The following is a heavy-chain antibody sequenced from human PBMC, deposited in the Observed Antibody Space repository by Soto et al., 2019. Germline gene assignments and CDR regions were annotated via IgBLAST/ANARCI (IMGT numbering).Heavy chain of an antibody. Sequence: QVQLVESGGGVVQPGRSLRLSCAASGFTFSSYGMHWVRQAPGKGLEWVAVIWYDGSNKYYADSVKGRFTISRDNSKNTLYLQMNSLRAEDTAVYYCARGEGFAGTRVDYWGQGTLVTVSS. D-gene: IGHD3-10*01. V-gene: IGHV3-33*01. CDR3: ARGEGFAGTRVDY. J-gene: IGHJ4*02. CDR1: GFTFSSYG. CDR2: IWYDGSNK.